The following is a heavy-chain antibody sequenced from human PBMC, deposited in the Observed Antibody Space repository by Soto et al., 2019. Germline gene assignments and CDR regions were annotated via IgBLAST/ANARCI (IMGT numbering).Heavy chain of an antibody. D-gene: IGHD2-21*02. CDR3: GRDKCGGNSGGYYYYGMDV. Sequence: QVQLVQSGAEVKKPGASVKVSCKASGYTFTSYYMHWVRQAPGRGLEWMGIINPSGGSTSYAQKFQSRGTMTRDTSTSRVYMELRSLRSEDTAVYYCGRDKCGGNSGGYYYYGMDVWGQGTTVTVSS. V-gene: IGHV1-46*01. CDR1: GYTFTSYY. CDR2: INPSGGST. J-gene: IGHJ6*02.